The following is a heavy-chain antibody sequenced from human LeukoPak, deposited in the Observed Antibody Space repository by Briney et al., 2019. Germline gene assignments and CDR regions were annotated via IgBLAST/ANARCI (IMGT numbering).Heavy chain of an antibody. CDR3: ARVKVLRFLEWFLDF. CDR2: VYYSRSS. J-gene: IGHJ4*02. V-gene: IGHV4-31*03. Sequence: SSQTLSLTCTVSGSSVSGDEYYWSWVRQHPGKGLEWIGYVYYSRSSYYIPSLESRVTMSVEVSKNQFSLELRSVTAADTAVYYCARVKVLRFLEWFLDFWGQGALVTVSS. CDR1: GSSVSGDEYY. D-gene: IGHD3-3*01.